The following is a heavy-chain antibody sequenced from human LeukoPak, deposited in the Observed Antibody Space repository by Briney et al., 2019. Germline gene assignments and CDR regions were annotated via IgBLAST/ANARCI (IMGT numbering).Heavy chain of an antibody. V-gene: IGHV3-48*01. Sequence: PGGSLRLSCAASGFTFSSSIMNWVRQAPGKGLEWVSYISPSSTTIHYADSVKGRFTISRDNSKNTLYLQMNSLRAEDTAVYYCARDGTGSNSGWYIHWGQGALVTVSS. CDR1: GFTFSSSI. J-gene: IGHJ4*02. CDR2: ISPSSTTI. CDR3: ARDGTGSNSGWYIH. D-gene: IGHD6-19*01.